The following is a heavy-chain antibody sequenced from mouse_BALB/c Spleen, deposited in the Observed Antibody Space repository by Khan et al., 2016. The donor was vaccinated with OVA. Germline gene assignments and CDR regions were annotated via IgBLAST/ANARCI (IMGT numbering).Heavy chain of an antibody. J-gene: IGHJ4*01. CDR2: IWSDGTT. Sequence: VQLQESGPGLAAPSQSLSITCTISGFSLTTYGVHWVRQPPGKGLVWLVVIWSDGTTNYNSALKSRLTITKDNSQSQVFLKMNSLQTDDTAIYFCARQPYYHYNIMDYWGQGTSVTVSS. CDR3: ARQPYYHYNIMDY. D-gene: IGHD2-10*01. CDR1: GFSLTTYG. V-gene: IGHV2-6-1*01.